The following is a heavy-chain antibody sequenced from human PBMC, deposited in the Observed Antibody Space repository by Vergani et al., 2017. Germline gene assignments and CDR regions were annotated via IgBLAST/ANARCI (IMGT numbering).Heavy chain of an antibody. Sequence: QLQLQESGPGLVKPSETLSLTCTVSGGSISSSSYYWGWIRPPPGKGLEWIGSIYYSWRTYYNPSLKSRVTISVDTSKNQFSLKLSSVTAADTAVYYCASAINYDFWSGYQPQLYFQHWGQGTLVTVSS. V-gene: IGHV4-39*01. J-gene: IGHJ1*01. CDR1: GGSISSSSYY. D-gene: IGHD3-3*01. CDR2: IYYSWRT. CDR3: ASAINYDFWSGYQPQLYFQH.